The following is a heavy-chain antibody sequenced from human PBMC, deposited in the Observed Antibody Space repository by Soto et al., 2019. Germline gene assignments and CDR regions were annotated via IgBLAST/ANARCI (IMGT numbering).Heavy chain of an antibody. V-gene: IGHV3-23*01. CDR1: GFTFSTFN. Sequence: GGSLRLSCAASGFTFSTFNMNWVRQAPGKGLEWVSYISSSGSGGRTYYADSVKGRFTISRDNSKNTLYLQMNSLRAEDTAVYYCAKGGGCSGGSCPNWFDPWGQGTLVTVSS. CDR2: ISSSGSGGRT. CDR3: AKGGGCSGGSCPNWFDP. J-gene: IGHJ5*02. D-gene: IGHD2-15*01.